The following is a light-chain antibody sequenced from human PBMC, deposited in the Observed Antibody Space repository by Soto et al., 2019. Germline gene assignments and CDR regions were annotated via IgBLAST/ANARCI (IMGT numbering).Light chain of an antibody. V-gene: IGKV1-12*01. CDR2: AAS. CDR3: QQANNFPWK. Sequence: DIPMTQSPSSVSASVGDRVTITCRASQGISSWLAWYQQKPGKAPKLLIYAASSLQTGVPSRFSGSGYGTELTLTISSLQPEDFSTSYCQQANNFPWKFGQGTKVEIK. CDR1: QGISSW. J-gene: IGKJ1*01.